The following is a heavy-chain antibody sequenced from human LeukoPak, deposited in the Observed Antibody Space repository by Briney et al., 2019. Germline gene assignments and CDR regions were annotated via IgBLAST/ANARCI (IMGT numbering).Heavy chain of an antibody. Sequence: ASVNVSCKASGYTFTSYGISWVRQAPGQGLEWMGWISAYNGNTNYAQKLQGRVTMTTDTSTSTAYMELRSLRSDDTAVYYCARHRWWGHHYYGMDVWGQGTTVTVSS. J-gene: IGHJ6*02. V-gene: IGHV1-18*01. CDR1: GYTFTSYG. D-gene: IGHD2-15*01. CDR3: ARHRWWGHHYYGMDV. CDR2: ISAYNGNT.